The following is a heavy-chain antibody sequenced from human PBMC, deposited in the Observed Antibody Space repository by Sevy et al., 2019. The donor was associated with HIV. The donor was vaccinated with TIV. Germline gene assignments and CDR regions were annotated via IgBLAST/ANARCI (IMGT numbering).Heavy chain of an antibody. V-gene: IGHV3-23*01. CDR3: VKGDYVFCGLEMNSYLGLHV. Sequence: GGSLRRSCTASGFTFSSYAMTWVRQAPGKGLEWVSVTNGRGSSTYYAGSVKGRFTISRDNAKKTMYLQMDSLRGDDTAVYYCVKGDYVFCGLEMNSYLGLHVWGQGTTVTVSS. CDR2: TNGRGSST. J-gene: IGHJ6*02. D-gene: IGHD3-16*01. CDR1: GFTFSSYA.